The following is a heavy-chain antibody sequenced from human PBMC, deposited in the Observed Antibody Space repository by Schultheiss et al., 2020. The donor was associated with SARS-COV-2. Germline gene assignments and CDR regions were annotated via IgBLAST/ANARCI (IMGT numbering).Heavy chain of an antibody. D-gene: IGHD3-3*01. Sequence: SETLSLTCAVYGGSFSGYYWSWIRQPPGKGLEWIGYVSHSGSTKYNPSLKSRVAMSVDKSKNQFSLKLSSVTAADTALYYCAAYDFWSTYGMDVWGQGTTVTVSS. V-gene: IGHV4-59*01. CDR3: AAYDFWSTYGMDV. CDR2: VSHSGST. CDR1: GGSFSGYY. J-gene: IGHJ6*02.